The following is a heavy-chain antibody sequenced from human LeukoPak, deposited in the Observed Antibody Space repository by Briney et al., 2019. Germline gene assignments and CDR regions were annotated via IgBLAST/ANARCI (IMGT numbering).Heavy chain of an antibody. D-gene: IGHD3-10*01. CDR3: GRFGELGLWAFDI. Sequence: SETLSLTCTVSGGSISSYYWSWIRQPPGEGLERIGYIYYSGSTNYNPSLKSRVTISVDTSKNQFSLKLSSVTAADTAVYYCGRFGELGLWAFDIWGQGTMVTVSS. CDR2: IYYSGST. CDR1: GGSISSYY. V-gene: IGHV4-59*01. J-gene: IGHJ3*02.